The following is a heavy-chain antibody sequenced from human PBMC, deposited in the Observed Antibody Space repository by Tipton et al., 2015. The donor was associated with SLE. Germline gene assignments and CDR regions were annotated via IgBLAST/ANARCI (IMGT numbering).Heavy chain of an antibody. Sequence: TLSLTCTVSGDSISNGDDCWSWIRQPPGKGLEWIGNIYYGGGTYYNPSLESRVTISLDTSKNQFSLKLNSVTAADTAVYYCARSTDQNWFDPWGQGTLVTVSS. CDR3: ARSTDQNWFDP. CDR2: IYYGGGT. V-gene: IGHV4-31*03. CDR1: GDSISNGDDC. D-gene: IGHD2-2*01. J-gene: IGHJ5*02.